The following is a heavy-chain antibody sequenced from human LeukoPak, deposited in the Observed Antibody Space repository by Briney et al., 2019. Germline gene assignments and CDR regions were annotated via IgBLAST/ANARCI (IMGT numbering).Heavy chain of an antibody. V-gene: IGHV4-38-2*02. J-gene: IGHJ4*02. CDR2: IYHSEST. CDR3: ARDLYGDYYFDY. CDR1: GYSISSGYY. Sequence: PSETLSLTCTVSGYSISSGYYWGWIRQPPGKGLEWIGSIYHSESTYYNPSLKSRVTISVDTSKNQFSLKLSSVTAADTAVYYCARDLYGDYYFDYWGQGTLVTVSS. D-gene: IGHD4-17*01.